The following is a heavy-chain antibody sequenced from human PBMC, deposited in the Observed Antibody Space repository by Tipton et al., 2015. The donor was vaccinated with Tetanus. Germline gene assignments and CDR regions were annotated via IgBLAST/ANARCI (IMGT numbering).Heavy chain of an antibody. V-gene: IGHV3-21*01. CDR2: ISSTSSYI. Sequence: SLRLSCVASGFTFSSHMMNWVRQAPGKGLEWVSSISSTSSYIYYEDSMKGRFTISRDNAKNSVFLHMASLRAEDTAVYYCATGNTLDYWGQGTLVTVSS. CDR3: ATGNTLDY. CDR1: GFTFSSHM. D-gene: IGHD2-2*02. J-gene: IGHJ4*02.